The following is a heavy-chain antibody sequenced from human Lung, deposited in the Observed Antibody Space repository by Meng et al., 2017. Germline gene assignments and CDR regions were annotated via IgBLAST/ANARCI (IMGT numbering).Heavy chain of an antibody. CDR3: AKEAAMAS. CDR2: ISSTGDST. CDR1: GFTFTALS. V-gene: IGHV3-23*01. J-gene: IGHJ5*02. D-gene: IGHD5-18*01. Sequence: EVQMRESGGGLVQPGGSLRLSCAASGFTFTALSMPWVRQAPGKGLEWVSTISSTGDSTFYPDSVKGRFIVSRDNSKNTLYLQMNSLRAEDTAIYYCAKEAAMASWGQGTLVTVSS.